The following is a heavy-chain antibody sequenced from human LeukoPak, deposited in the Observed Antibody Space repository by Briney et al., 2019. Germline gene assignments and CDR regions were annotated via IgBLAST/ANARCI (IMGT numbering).Heavy chain of an antibody. CDR2: INSDGSST. J-gene: IGHJ6*03. V-gene: IGHV3-74*01. CDR1: GFTFTDYW. Sequence: PGGSLRLSCAASGFTFTDYWMHWVRQAPGKGLVWVSRINSDGSSTSYADSVKGRFTISRDNAKNTLYLQMNSLRAEDTAVYYCASGDYGGARTAYYYYYMDVWGKGTTVTVSS. CDR3: ASGDYGGARTAYYYYYMDV. D-gene: IGHD4-23*01.